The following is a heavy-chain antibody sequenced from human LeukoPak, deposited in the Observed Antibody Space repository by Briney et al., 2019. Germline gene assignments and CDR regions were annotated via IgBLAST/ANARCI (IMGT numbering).Heavy chain of an antibody. V-gene: IGHV3-64D*09. Sequence: GGSLRLSCSASGFTFSSYAMQWVRQAPGKGLECVSAISSNGDSTYYADSVKGRFTISRDISKNTLYLQMSSLRAGDTAVYYCAVNWNYDYWGQGTLVTVSS. CDR1: GFTFSSYA. CDR3: AVNWNYDY. D-gene: IGHD1-1*01. CDR2: ISSNGDST. J-gene: IGHJ4*02.